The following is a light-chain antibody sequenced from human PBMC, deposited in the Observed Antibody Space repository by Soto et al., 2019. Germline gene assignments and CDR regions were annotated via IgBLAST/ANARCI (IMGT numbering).Light chain of an antibody. V-gene: IGKV3-20*01. CDR3: QQYARSVT. CDR1: QSFSRTF. CDR2: GAS. J-gene: IGKJ1*01. Sequence: EIVLTQSPGSLSLSPGERATLSCRASQSFSRTFFAWYQQKPGQAPRLLIYGASSRATGIPDRFSGSGSGTDFTLTISRLEPEDFAVYYCQQYARSVTFGQGTKVEIK.